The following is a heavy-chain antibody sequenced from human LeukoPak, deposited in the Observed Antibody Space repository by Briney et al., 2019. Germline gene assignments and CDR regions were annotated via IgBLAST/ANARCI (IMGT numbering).Heavy chain of an antibody. Sequence: GGSLRLSCAASGFTFSSYWMSWVRQAPGKGLEWVANIKQDGSEKYYVDSVKGRFTISRDNAKNSLYLQMNSLRAEDTAVYYCAKEIGPGRIAEYFQHWGQGTLVTVSS. J-gene: IGHJ1*01. CDR3: AKEIGPGRIAEYFQH. D-gene: IGHD1-26*01. CDR2: IKQDGSEK. V-gene: IGHV3-7*03. CDR1: GFTFSSYW.